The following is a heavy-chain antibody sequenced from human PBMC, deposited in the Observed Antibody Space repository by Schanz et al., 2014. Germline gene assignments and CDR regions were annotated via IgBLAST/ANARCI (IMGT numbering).Heavy chain of an antibody. Sequence: QVHLVQSESELKNPGASVKVSCKTSGYSFSTYAMNWVRQAPGQGLEWMGWINTKTGNPTYAQGFTGRFVFSLDTSVRPPNLQLTTLKADDTAVYYCARGYCAGTSCPIFDCWGQGTLVTVSS. CDR2: INTKTGNP. J-gene: IGHJ4*02. D-gene: IGHD2-2*01. V-gene: IGHV7-4-1*02. CDR1: GYSFSTYA. CDR3: ARGYCAGTSCPIFDC.